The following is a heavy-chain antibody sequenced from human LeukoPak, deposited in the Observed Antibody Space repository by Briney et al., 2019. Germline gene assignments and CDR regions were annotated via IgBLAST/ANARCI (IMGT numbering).Heavy chain of an antibody. CDR2: IYSSGST. CDR3: ARVGWRDY. V-gene: IGHV4-39*01. D-gene: IGHD5-24*01. Sequence: SETLSLTCAVSGASISGSGYYWGWIRQPPGKGLEWIGNIYSSGSTYYNASLQSRVTISIGTSKNQFSLRLSSVTAADTAMYYCARVGWRDYWGQGTLVTVSS. J-gene: IGHJ4*02. CDR1: GASISGSGYY.